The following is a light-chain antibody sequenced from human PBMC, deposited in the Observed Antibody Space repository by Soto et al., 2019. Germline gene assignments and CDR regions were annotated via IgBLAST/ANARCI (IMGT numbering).Light chain of an antibody. Sequence: QSALTQPPSVSGSPGQSVTISCTGTSSDVGGYNRVSWYQQPPGKAPKLLIYDVSNRPSGGSTRFSGSKSGNTASLTISGLQAEDVADYYCTSYATGSAYVFGPGPTLTVL. CDR3: TSYATGSAYV. CDR1: SSDVGGYNR. CDR2: DVS. V-gene: IGLV2-18*02. J-gene: IGLJ1*01.